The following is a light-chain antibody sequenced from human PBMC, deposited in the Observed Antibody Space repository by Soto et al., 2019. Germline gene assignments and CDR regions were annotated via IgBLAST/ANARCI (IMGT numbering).Light chain of an antibody. CDR1: QAIRSD. J-gene: IGKJ4*01. V-gene: IGKV1-6*01. Sequence: IQMTQSPSSLSASVGDRVTITCRASQAIRSDLSWFQQKPGKAPKLLIYFTSTLQSGVPSRFSGSGSGTDFSLSISSLQPEDFATYFCLQGYSFPLTFGRGTKVEIK. CDR2: FTS. CDR3: LQGYSFPLT.